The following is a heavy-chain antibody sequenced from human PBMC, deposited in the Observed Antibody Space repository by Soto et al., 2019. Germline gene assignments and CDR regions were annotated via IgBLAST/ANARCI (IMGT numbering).Heavy chain of an antibody. CDR1: GYTFTSYG. V-gene: IGHV1-18*01. Sequence: QVQLVQSGAEVKKPGASVKVSCKASGYTFTSYGISWVRQAPGQGLEWMGWISAYNGNTNYAQKLQGRVTMTTDTSTSTAYMELRSLRSDDTAVYYCARDCSSTSCYRHYYYGMDVWGQGTTVTVSS. CDR3: ARDCSSTSCYRHYYYGMDV. J-gene: IGHJ6*02. CDR2: ISAYNGNT. D-gene: IGHD2-2*01.